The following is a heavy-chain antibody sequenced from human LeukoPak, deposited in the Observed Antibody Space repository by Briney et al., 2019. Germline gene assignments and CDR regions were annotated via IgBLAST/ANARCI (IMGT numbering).Heavy chain of an antibody. Sequence: SETLSLTCTVSGGSISSYYWSWIRQPAGKGLEWIGRIYTSGSTNYNPSLKSRVTMSVDTSKNQFSLKLSSVTAADTAVYYCARGIAVAGTWENYFDYWGQGTLVTVSS. V-gene: IGHV4-4*07. CDR1: GGSISSYY. CDR3: ARGIAVAGTWENYFDY. J-gene: IGHJ4*02. D-gene: IGHD6-19*01. CDR2: IYTSGST.